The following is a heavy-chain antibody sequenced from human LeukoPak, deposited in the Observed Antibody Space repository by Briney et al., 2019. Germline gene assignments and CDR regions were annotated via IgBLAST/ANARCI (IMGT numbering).Heavy chain of an antibody. J-gene: IGHJ4*02. V-gene: IGHV4-39*01. D-gene: IGHD6-13*01. CDR1: GGSISSSSYY. Sequence: SETLSLTCTVSGGSISSSSYYWGWIRQPPGKGLEWIGSIYYSGSTYYNPSLKSRVTISADTSKNRFSLKLSSATAADTAVFYCARFIIATAGMIDYWGQGTLVTVSS. CDR3: ARFIIATAGMIDY. CDR2: IYYSGST.